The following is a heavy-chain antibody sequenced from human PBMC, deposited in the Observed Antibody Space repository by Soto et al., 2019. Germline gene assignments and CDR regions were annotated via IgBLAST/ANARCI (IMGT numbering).Heavy chain of an antibody. Sequence: GASVKVSCAACGYTFTSYGISWVRQAPGQGLEWMGWISAYNGNTNYAQKLQGRVTMTTDTSTSTAYMELRSLRSDDTAVYYCARWNLFVGWFDPWGQGTLVTVS. CDR1: GYTFTSYG. CDR3: ARWNLFVGWFDP. J-gene: IGHJ5*02. D-gene: IGHD1-1*01. CDR2: ISAYNGNT. V-gene: IGHV1-18*01.